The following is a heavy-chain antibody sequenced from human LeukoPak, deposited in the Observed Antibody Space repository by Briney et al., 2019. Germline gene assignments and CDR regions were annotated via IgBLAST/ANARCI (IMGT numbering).Heavy chain of an antibody. CDR1: GYTFTSYG. J-gene: IGHJ4*02. V-gene: IGHV1-18*04. Sequence: EASVKVSCKASGYTFTSYGISWVRQAPGQGLEWMGWISAYNGNTNYAQKLQGRVTMTTDTSTSTAYMELRCLRSDDTAVYYCARAGYSSGWYPTKAFDYWGQGTLVTVSS. CDR2: ISAYNGNT. D-gene: IGHD6-19*01. CDR3: ARAGYSSGWYPTKAFDY.